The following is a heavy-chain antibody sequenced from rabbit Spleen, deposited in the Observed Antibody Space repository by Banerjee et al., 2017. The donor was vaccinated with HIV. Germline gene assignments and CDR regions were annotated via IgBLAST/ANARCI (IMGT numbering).Heavy chain of an antibody. J-gene: IGHJ4*01. D-gene: IGHD2-1*01. CDR1: GFTLSSYW. Sequence: QSLEESGGDLVKPGASLTLTCTASGFTLSSYWICWVRQAPGKGLEWIACINTYTDKGVYATWAKGRFTISRTSSTTVTLQMTSLTAADTATYFCVRDRANIGGDYGPYYFDLWGPGTLVTVS. CDR2: INTYTDKG. CDR3: VRDRANIGGDYGPYYFDL. V-gene: IGHV1S40*01.